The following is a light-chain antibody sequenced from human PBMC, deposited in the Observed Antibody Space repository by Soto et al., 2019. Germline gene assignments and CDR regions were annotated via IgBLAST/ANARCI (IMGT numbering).Light chain of an antibody. J-gene: IGKJ4*01. CDR1: QIISTW. V-gene: IGKV1-5*03. CDR2: KAS. Sequence: DIQMTQSPSTLSASVGDRVTITCRASQIISTWLAWYQQKPGKAPNLLIYKASRIQSGVPSRFSGSGSGTEFTLTISSLQPDDFATYYCQQYDGWPLTFGGGTKVEIK. CDR3: QQYDGWPLT.